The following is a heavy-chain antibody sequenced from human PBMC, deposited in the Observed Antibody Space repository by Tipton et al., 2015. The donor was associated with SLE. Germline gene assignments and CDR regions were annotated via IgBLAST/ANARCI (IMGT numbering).Heavy chain of an antibody. CDR2: ISSSGSTI. D-gene: IGHD1-1*01. CDR1: GFTFSSYS. Sequence: SLRLSCAASGFTFSSYSMNWVRQAPGKGLEWVSYISSSGSTIYYADSVKGRFTISRDNAKNSLYLQMNSLRAEDTAVYYCARVGTALAFDIWGQGTMVTVSS. V-gene: IGHV3-48*01. CDR3: ARVGTALAFDI. J-gene: IGHJ3*02.